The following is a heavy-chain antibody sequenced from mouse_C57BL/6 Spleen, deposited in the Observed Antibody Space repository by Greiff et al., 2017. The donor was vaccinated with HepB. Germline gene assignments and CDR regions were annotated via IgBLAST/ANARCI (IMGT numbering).Heavy chain of an antibody. CDR2: ISGGGGNT. CDR1: GFTFSSYT. CDR3: ARQGATPYYYAMDY. Sequence: EVHLVESGGGLVKPGGSLKLSCAASGFTFSSYTMSWVRQTPEKRLEWVATISGGGGNTYYPDSVKGRFTISRDNAKNTLYLQMSSLRSEDTALYYCARQGATPYYYAMDYWGQGTSVTVSS. J-gene: IGHJ4*01. V-gene: IGHV5-9*01. D-gene: IGHD3-1*01.